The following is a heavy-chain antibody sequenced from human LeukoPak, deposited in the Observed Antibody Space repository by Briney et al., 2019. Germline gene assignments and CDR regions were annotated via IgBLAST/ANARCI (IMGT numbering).Heavy chain of an antibody. CDR1: GFTFSSYA. J-gene: IGHJ4*02. V-gene: IGHV3-64D*06. Sequence: GGSLRLSCSVSGFTFSSYAMHWVRQAPGKGLEYVSVIRSDGVDVYYTDSVKGRFTISRDNSKNTLYLQMGSLRPEDTAVYYCVKDLLQVTMKKLDHWGQGTLVTVSS. D-gene: IGHD4-11*01. CDR3: VKDLLQVTMKKLDH. CDR2: IRSDGVDV.